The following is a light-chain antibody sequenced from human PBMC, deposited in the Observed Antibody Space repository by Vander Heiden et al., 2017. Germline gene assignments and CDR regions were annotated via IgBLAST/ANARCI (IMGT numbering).Light chain of an antibody. J-gene: IGLJ1*01. CDR2: GTS. Sequence: QSVLTQPPSVSGAPGQRATISCTGSSSNIGAGFDVHWYQHLPGTVPKVLISGTSNRPSGVPDRFSGSKSGSSASLAITGLLAEDEGDYYCQSYDSSLSGYVFGTGTKVTVL. V-gene: IGLV1-40*01. CDR3: QSYDSSLSGYV. CDR1: SSNIGAGFD.